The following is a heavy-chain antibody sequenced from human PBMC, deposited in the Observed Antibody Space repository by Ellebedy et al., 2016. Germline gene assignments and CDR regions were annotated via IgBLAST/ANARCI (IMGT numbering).Heavy chain of an antibody. J-gene: IGHJ4*02. D-gene: IGHD1-26*01. Sequence: GESLKISXAASGFTFSSYAMSWVRQAPGKGLEWVSAISGSGGSTYYADSVKGRFTISRDNSKNTLYLQMNSLRAEDTAVYYCAKLLTWEKGDDTARENDYWGQGTLVTVSS. CDR3: AKLLTWEKGDDTARENDY. CDR1: GFTFSSYA. V-gene: IGHV3-23*01. CDR2: ISGSGGST.